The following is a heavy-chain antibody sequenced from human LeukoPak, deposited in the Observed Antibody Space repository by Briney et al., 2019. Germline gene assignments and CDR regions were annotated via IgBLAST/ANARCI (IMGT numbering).Heavy chain of an antibody. Sequence: GGSLRLSCAASGFTFSSYSMNWVRQAPGKGLEWVSSISSSSSYIYYADSVKGRFTISRDNAKNSLYLQMNSLRAEDTAVYYCARDNYDFWSGYSNYMDVWGKGTTVTVSS. J-gene: IGHJ6*03. CDR1: GFTFSSYS. CDR3: ARDNYDFWSGYSNYMDV. CDR2: ISSSSSYI. D-gene: IGHD3-3*01. V-gene: IGHV3-21*01.